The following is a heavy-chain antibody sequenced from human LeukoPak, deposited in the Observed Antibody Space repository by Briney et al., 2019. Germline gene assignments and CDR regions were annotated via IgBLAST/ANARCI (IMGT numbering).Heavy chain of an antibody. CDR2: ISAGGGTT. Sequence: GGSLRLSCAASGFTFSNYAMSWVRQAPGEGLQWVSGISAGGGTTYYADSVKGRFTISRDNAKNSLYLQMNSLRAEDTAVYYCARDGTMVRGVDGMDVWGQGTTVTVSS. V-gene: IGHV3-23*01. D-gene: IGHD3-10*01. CDR3: ARDGTMVRGVDGMDV. CDR1: GFTFSNYA. J-gene: IGHJ6*02.